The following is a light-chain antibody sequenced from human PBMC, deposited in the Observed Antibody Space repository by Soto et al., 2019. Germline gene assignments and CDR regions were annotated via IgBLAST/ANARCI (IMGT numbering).Light chain of an antibody. CDR1: SSDVGSYNY. CDR2: DVS. J-gene: IGLJ2*01. CDR3: TSYTTISTHVV. Sequence: QSVLTQPASVSGSPGQSITISCTGTSSDVGSYNYVSWYQQYPGKAPKLMIYDVSNRPSGVSYRSSGSKSGNAASLTISGLPAEDEADYYCTSYTTISTHVVFGGGTQLTVL. V-gene: IGLV2-14*01.